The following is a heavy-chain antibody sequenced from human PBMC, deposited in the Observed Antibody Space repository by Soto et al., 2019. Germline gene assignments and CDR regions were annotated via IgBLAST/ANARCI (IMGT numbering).Heavy chain of an antibody. CDR2: ISDSGGST. V-gene: IGHV3-23*01. J-gene: IGHJ6*03. Sequence: EVQLLESGGGLVQPGGSLRLSCAASGLTFNSYAMSWVRQAPGKGLEWVAAISDSGGSTYYADSVKGRFTISRDNSKNTLYLQMISLGLEDTAVYYCAKDSRSLTRITIFGVDYMDVWGKGTTVTVSS. CDR1: GLTFNSYA. D-gene: IGHD3-3*01. CDR3: AKDSRSLTRITIFGVDYMDV.